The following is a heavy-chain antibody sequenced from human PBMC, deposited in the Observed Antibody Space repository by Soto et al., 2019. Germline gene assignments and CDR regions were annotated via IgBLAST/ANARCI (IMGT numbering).Heavy chain of an antibody. CDR2: IKQDGSEK. CDR3: ARGLRFLEWSPGGYYYYYYMDV. D-gene: IGHD3-3*01. CDR1: GFTFSSYW. V-gene: IGHV3-7*01. J-gene: IGHJ6*03. Sequence: GGSLRLSCAASGFTFSSYWMSWVRQAPGKGLEWVANIKQDGSEKYYVDSVKGRFTISRDNAKNSLYLQMNSLRAEDTAVYYCARGLRFLEWSPGGYYYYYYMDVWGKGTTVTVSS.